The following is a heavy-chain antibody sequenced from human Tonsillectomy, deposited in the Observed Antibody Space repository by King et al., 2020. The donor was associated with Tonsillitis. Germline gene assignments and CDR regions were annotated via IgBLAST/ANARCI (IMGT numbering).Heavy chain of an antibody. CDR2: IDPSDSDT. J-gene: IGHJ6*03. CDR1: GYKFTSYW. CDR3: AGLLPEYCGGDCFPPYYYYMDV. V-gene: IGHV5-10-1*03. D-gene: IGHD2-21*02. Sequence: VQLVESGPEMKKPGESLRISCQGSGYKFTSYWITWVRQVPGKGLEWMGKIDPSDSDTKYRPAFQGHVTISVDKSISPAYLHWSSLKASDTAMYYCAGLLPEYCGGDCFPPYYYYMDVWGTGTTVTVSS.